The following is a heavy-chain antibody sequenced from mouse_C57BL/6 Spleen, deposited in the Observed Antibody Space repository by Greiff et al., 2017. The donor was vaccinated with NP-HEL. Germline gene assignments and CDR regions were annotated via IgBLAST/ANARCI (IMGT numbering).Heavy chain of an antibody. CDR2: INPNNGGT. D-gene: IGHD1-1*01. CDR3: ARSPGYGSSFDY. Sequence: VQLKESGPELVKPGASVKIPCKASGYTFTDYNMDWVKQSHGKSLEWIGDINPNNGGTIYNQKFKGKATLTVDKSSSTAYMELRSLTSEDTAVYYCARSPGYGSSFDYWGQGTTLTVSS. CDR1: GYTFTDYN. J-gene: IGHJ2*01. V-gene: IGHV1-18*01.